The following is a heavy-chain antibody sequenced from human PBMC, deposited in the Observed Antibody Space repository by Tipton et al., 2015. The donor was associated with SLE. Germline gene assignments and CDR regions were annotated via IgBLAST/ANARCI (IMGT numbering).Heavy chain of an antibody. CDR1: GGSISSSSYY. D-gene: IGHD3-22*01. J-gene: IGHJ4*02. V-gene: IGHV4-39*07. CDR3: ARDAYYYDSSGLD. CDR2: IYHSGST. Sequence: TLSLTCTVSGGSISSSSYYWGWIRQPPGKGLEWIGSIYHSGSTYYNPSLKSRVTISVDTSKNQFSLKLSSVTAADTAVYYCARDAYYYDSSGLDWGQGTLVTVSS.